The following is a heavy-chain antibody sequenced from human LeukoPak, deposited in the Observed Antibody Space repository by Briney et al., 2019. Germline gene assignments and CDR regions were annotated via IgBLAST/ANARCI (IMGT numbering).Heavy chain of an antibody. CDR3: ARGDAFSGDH. J-gene: IGHJ4*02. CDR2: IHPEGNEK. V-gene: IGHV3-7*04. CDR1: GFSFTNFW. Sequence: GGSLRLSCAVSGFSFTNFWMSWVCQAPGRGLEWVANIHPEGNEKYHVESEKGRFTISRDNTKNLLFLQMNGLRVEDTAVYYCARGDAFSGDHWGQGTLVTVSS.